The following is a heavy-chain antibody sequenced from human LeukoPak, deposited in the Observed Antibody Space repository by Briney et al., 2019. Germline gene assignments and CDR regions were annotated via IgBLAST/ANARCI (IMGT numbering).Heavy chain of an antibody. CDR1: GLTINTNY. D-gene: IGHD3-22*01. J-gene: IGHJ6*04. CDR3: AREIGYYFDSDDSRLRGRLDV. Sequence: GGSLRLSCAASGLTINTNYMNWVRQAPGRGHEWLSVIYPGGVTKYAESVKGRFTVSRDIAKNTVYLEMNDLRAEDTALYYCAREIGYYFDSDDSRLRGRLDVWGKGTSVTVSS. CDR2: IYPGGVT. V-gene: IGHV3-53*01.